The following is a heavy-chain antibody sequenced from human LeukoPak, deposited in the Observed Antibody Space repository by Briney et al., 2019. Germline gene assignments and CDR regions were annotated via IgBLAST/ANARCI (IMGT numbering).Heavy chain of an antibody. D-gene: IGHD2-15*01. CDR3: ATKSVAFDY. CDR2: IHSDGIGT. J-gene: IGHJ4*02. V-gene: IGHV3-74*01. Sequence: PGGSLRLSCAAPGFTFSSYWMHWIRQAPGKGLVWVSRIHSDGIGTSYADSVRGRFTISRDNSKNTLYLQMNSLRAEDTAVYYCATKSVAFDYWGQGTLVTVSS. CDR1: GFTFSSYW.